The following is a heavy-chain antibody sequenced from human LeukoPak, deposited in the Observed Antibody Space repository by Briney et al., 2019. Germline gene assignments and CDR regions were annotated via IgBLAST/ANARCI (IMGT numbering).Heavy chain of an antibody. CDR3: ASAPIRGYSGYDTFDY. CDR1: GYIFTNYD. V-gene: IGHV1-69*13. Sequence: SVKVSCKASGYIFTNYDISWVRQAPGQGLEWMGGIIPIFGTANYAQKFQGRVTITADESTSTAYMELSSLRSEDTAVYYCASAPIRGYSGYDTFDYWGQGTLVTVSS. J-gene: IGHJ4*02. D-gene: IGHD5-12*01. CDR2: IIPIFGTA.